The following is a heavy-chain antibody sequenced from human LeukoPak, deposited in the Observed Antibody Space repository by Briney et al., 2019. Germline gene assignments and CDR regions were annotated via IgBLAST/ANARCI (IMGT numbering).Heavy chain of an antibody. CDR1: GFTFSSYA. V-gene: IGHV3-30*14. J-gene: IGHJ4*02. CDR2: ISYDGSNK. CDR3: ARDADYGGDSLGYFDY. Sequence: GGSLRLSCAASGFTFSSYAMYWVRQAPGKGLEWVAVISYDGSNKYYADSVKGRFTISRDNSKNTMYLQMNSLRAEDTAVYYCARDADYGGDSLGYFDYWGQGTLVTVSS. D-gene: IGHD4-23*01.